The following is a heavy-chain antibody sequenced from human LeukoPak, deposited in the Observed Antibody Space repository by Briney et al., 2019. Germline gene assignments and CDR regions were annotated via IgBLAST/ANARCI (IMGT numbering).Heavy chain of an antibody. Sequence: GESLKISCNGSGYSFTSYWIGWVRQMPGKGLEWMGIIYPGDSDTRYSPSFQGQVTISADKSISTAYLQWSSLKASDTAIYYCARQTVRFGFDYWGQGTLVTVSS. V-gene: IGHV5-51*01. CDR3: ARQTVRFGFDY. D-gene: IGHD3-3*01. CDR2: IYPGDSDT. J-gene: IGHJ4*02. CDR1: GYSFTSYW.